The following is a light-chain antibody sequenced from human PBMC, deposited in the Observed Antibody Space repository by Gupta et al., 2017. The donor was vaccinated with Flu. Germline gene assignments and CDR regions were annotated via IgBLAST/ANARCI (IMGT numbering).Light chain of an antibody. CDR3: RSFKKIGTRVV. Sequence: QSALTQPASVSGSPGQSIALSCTGTSSDVGGYEYVSWYQQHPDKAPKLMLFEVSNRPSGVSERLYGAKSGNPASLPIYGLKAEDEADYYCRSFKKIGTRVVFGGGTKLTVL. CDR2: EVS. CDR1: SSDVGGYEY. V-gene: IGLV2-14*01. J-gene: IGLJ2*01.